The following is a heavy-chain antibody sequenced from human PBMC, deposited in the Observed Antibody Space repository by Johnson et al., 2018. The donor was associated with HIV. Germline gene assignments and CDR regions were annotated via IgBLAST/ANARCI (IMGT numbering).Heavy chain of an antibody. CDR1: GFTFSRYA. D-gene: IGHD1-26*01. CDR3: ARDGEWELEDAFDI. V-gene: IGHV3-30-3*01. CDR2: ISYHGTND. J-gene: IGHJ3*02. Sequence: QVQLVESGGGVVQPGRSLRLSCAPSGFTFSRYAMHWVRQAPGKGLEWVAVISYHGTNDYYADSVKGRFTISRDNSKNTLYLQMNSLRAEDTAVYYCARDGEWELEDAFDIWGQGTMVTVSS.